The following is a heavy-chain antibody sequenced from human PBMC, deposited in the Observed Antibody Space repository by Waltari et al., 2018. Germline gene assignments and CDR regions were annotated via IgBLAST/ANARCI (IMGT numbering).Heavy chain of an antibody. CDR1: GGSISSSSSY. CDR3: ARIHPKWTMIVVENKGGPY. CDR2: IYYSGST. Sequence: QLQLQESGPGLVKPSETLSLTCTVSGGSISSSSSYWGWIRKPPGKGLEWIGSIYYSGSTYYNPSLKKRITISVDTSKNQFSLELSSVTAADTAVYYCARIHPKWTMIVVENKGGPYWGQGTLVTVSS. D-gene: IGHD3-22*01. V-gene: IGHV4-39*01. J-gene: IGHJ4*02.